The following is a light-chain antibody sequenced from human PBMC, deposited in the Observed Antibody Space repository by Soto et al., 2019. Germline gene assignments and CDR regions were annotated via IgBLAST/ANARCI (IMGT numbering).Light chain of an antibody. Sequence: QSALTQPASVAGSPGQSITISCTGTSIDVGLYNLVSWYQQHPGKAPKFMIYEVNKRSSGISFRFSGSKSGNTASLTISGLQAEDEADYYCCSYAASGSLLFGGGTKVTVL. J-gene: IGLJ2*01. CDR2: EVN. CDR3: CSYAASGSLL. V-gene: IGLV2-23*02. CDR1: SIDVGLYNL.